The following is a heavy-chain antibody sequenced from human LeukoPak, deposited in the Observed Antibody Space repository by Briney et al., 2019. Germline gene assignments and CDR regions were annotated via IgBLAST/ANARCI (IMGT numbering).Heavy chain of an antibody. CDR2: IYYSGST. Sequence: RPSETLSLTCTVSGGSVSSGSYSWTWIRQPPGEGLEWIGYIYYSGSTNYNPSLKSRVTISVDTSKNQFSLNLSSVTAADTAVYYCARRSENWNSYFFDYWGQGTLVTVSS. D-gene: IGHD1-7*01. CDR3: ARRSENWNSYFFDY. V-gene: IGHV4-61*01. CDR1: GGSVSSGSYS. J-gene: IGHJ4*02.